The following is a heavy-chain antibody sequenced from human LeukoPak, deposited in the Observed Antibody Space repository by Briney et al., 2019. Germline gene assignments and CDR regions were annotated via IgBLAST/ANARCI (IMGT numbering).Heavy chain of an antibody. CDR1: GGSIRTNSCY. V-gene: IGHV4-39*01. Sequence: SETLSLTCTVSGGSIRTNSCYWGWIRQPPGKGLEWIGSIYYSGSTYNNPSLKSRVTISVDPSKNQFSLKLNSVTAADTAVYYCARLLYDSRGYYYFDYWGQGTLVTVSS. D-gene: IGHD3-22*01. CDR3: ARLLYDSRGYYYFDY. CDR2: IYYSGST. J-gene: IGHJ4*02.